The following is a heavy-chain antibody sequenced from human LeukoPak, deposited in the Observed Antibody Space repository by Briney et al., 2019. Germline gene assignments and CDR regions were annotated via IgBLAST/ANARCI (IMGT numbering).Heavy chain of an antibody. CDR3: ARDNSYGLDY. V-gene: IGHV4-59*01. Sequence: TSETLSLTCTVSGGSISSYYWSWIRQPPGKGLEWIGYIYYSGSTNYNPSLKSRVTISVDTSKNQFSLKLSSVTAADTAVYYCARDNSYGLDYWGQGTLVTVSS. CDR1: GGSISSYY. CDR2: IYYSGST. D-gene: IGHD1-26*01. J-gene: IGHJ4*02.